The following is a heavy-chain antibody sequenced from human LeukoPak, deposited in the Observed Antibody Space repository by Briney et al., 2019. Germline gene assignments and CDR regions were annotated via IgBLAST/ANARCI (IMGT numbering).Heavy chain of an antibody. CDR3: ARGTRDIVVVPAAGFDY. CDR2: INHSGST. D-gene: IGHD2-2*01. CDR1: GGSFSGYY. Sequence: SETLPLTCAVYGGSFSGYYWSWIRQPPGKGLEWIGEINHSGSTNYNPSLKSRVTISVDTSKNQFSLKLSSVTAADTAVYYCARGTRDIVVVPAAGFDYWGQGTLVTVSS. J-gene: IGHJ4*02. V-gene: IGHV4-34*01.